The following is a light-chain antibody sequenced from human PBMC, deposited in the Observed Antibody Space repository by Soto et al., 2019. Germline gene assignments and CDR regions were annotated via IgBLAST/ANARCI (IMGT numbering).Light chain of an antibody. V-gene: IGKV3-20*01. CDR1: QSVRSSY. J-gene: IGKJ1*01. CDR3: QQYGSSPWT. CDR2: GAS. Sequence: EIVLTQSPGTLSLSPGERATLSCRASQSVRSSYLAWYQQKPGQAPRRLIYGASSRATGIPDRFSGSGSGTYVTLTISRLEPEDFAVYYCQQYGSSPWTFGQGTKVEIK.